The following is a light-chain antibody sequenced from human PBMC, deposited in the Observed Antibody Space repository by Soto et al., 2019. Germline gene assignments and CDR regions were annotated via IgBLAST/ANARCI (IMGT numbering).Light chain of an antibody. V-gene: IGKV1-33*01. Sequence: DIQMTQSPSSLSASVGDRVTITCQASQDISNYLTWYQQKPGKAPKLLIYDASNLETGVPSRFSGSGSGTDLTFTISSLQPEDIATYYCQQYDNLPPFTFGPGTKVEIK. CDR2: DAS. J-gene: IGKJ3*01. CDR3: QQYDNLPPFT. CDR1: QDISNY.